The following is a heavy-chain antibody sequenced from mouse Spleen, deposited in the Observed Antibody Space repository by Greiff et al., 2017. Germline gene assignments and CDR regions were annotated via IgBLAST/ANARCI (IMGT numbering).Heavy chain of an antibody. Sequence: VHLVESGPGLVAPSQSLSITCTVSGFSLTNYAVHWVRQSPGKGLEWLGVIWGGGSTNYNSALKSRLSISKDNSKSQVFLKMNSLQTDDTAMYYCAIYSYYSYDYFFAYWGQGTLVTVSA. J-gene: IGHJ3*01. D-gene: IGHD2-12*01. CDR1: GFSLTNYA. CDR3: AIYSYYSYDYFFAY. CDR2: IWGGGST. V-gene: IGHV2-6*01.